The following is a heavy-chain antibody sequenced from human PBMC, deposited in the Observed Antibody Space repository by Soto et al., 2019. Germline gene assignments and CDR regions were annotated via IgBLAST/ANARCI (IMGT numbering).Heavy chain of an antibody. CDR3: ATGARSPLL. CDR2: ISTGSDTM. Sequence: GGSLRLSCAASGFTFSSYTMIWVRQPPGKGLEWISFISTGSDTMYYADSVKGRFIVSRDNAQNSLFLQMNSLRDEDTAVYYCATGARSPLLRGQGTLVTSPQ. J-gene: IGHJ4*02. D-gene: IGHD3-10*01. V-gene: IGHV3-48*02. CDR1: GFTFSSYT.